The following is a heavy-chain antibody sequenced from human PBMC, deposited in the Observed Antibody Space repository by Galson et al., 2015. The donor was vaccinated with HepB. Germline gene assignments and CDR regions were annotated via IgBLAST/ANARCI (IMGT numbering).Heavy chain of an antibody. CDR1: GDSVSSNSAA. Sequence: CAISGDSVSSNSAAWYWIRQSPSRGLEWLGRTYYRSKWYNDYAESVKSRIDINPDTSKNQFSLQLNSVTPEDTAVYYCAREGFTTSNYYYYMDVWGKGTTVTVSS. CDR3: AREGFTTSNYYYYMDV. J-gene: IGHJ6*03. D-gene: IGHD3-22*01. CDR2: TYYRSKWYN. V-gene: IGHV6-1*01.